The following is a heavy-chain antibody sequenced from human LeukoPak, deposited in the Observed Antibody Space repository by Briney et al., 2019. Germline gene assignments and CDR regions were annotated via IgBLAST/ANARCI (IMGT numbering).Heavy chain of an antibody. D-gene: IGHD3-22*01. CDR2: ISRNNVNT. CDR1: GGTFSSYA. CDR3: VRGGSSSGYDY. V-gene: IGHV1-18*01. J-gene: IGHJ4*02. Sequence: GASVKVSCKASGGTFSSYAISWVRQAPGQGLEWMGWISRNNVNTNYAQKLQGRVTLTTDTSTSTAYMELRSLRSDDTAVYYCVRGGSSSGYDYWGQGTLVTVSS.